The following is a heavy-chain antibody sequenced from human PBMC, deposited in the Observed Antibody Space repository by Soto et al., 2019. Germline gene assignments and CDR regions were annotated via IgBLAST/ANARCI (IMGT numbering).Heavy chain of an antibody. CDR2: ISCDGSNK. D-gene: IGHD1-1*01. CDR3: ARVGLEKLYVYYGMDV. CDR1: GFTFSSHA. J-gene: IGHJ6*02. Sequence: GGSLRLSCAASGFTFSSHAMHWVRQAPGKGLEWVAVISCDGSNKYYADSVKGRFTIFRDDSNNTLYLHMNSLRAEDTAVYFCARVGLEKLYVYYGMDVWGQGTTVTVSS. V-gene: IGHV3-30-3*01.